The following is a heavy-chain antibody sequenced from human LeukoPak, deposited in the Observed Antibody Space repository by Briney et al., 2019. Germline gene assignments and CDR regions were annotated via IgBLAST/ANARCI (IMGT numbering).Heavy chain of an antibody. CDR3: ARLSFSHVGTTGIDF. V-gene: IGHV4-4*02. CDR1: GASISGRNW. CDR2: IYPSGST. J-gene: IGHJ4*02. D-gene: IGHD1-26*01. Sequence: SGTLSLTCAVSGASISGRNWWTWVRPPPGQGLQWIGEIYPSGSTNYSPSLRSRVTISIDKSRTQFSLNLSSLTAADTAVYYCARLSFSHVGTTGIDFWGQGALVTVSS.